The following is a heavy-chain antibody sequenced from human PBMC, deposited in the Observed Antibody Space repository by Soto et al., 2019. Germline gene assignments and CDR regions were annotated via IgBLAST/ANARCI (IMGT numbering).Heavy chain of an antibody. CDR3: AREYRTSSQFDY. CDR2: ITGSGGST. V-gene: IGHV3-23*01. J-gene: IGHJ4*02. D-gene: IGHD6-6*01. CDR1: GFTSGTYA. Sequence: GGSLRLSCAASGFTSGTYAMSWVRQAPGKGLEWVSGITGSGGSTDYADSVKGRFTISRDTSRNTLYLQMSRLSVDDTAIYYCAREYRTSSQFDYWGPGTLVTVSS.